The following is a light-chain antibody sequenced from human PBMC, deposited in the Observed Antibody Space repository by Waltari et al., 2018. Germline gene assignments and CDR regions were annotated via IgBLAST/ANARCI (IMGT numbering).Light chain of an antibody. CDR3: QTWGTGIQV. CDR2: LNSDGSH. Sequence: QLVLTQSPSASASLGASVKLTCTLSSGHSSYAIAWHQQQPEKGPGYLMKLNSDGSHSKGDGIPDRFSGSSSGAGRYLTISSLQSEDEADYYCQTWGTGIQVFGGGTRLTVL. V-gene: IGLV4-69*01. CDR1: SGHSSYA. J-gene: IGLJ2*01.